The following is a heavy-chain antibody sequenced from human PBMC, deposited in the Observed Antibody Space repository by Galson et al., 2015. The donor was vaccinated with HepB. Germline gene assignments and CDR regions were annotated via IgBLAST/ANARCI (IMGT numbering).Heavy chain of an antibody. CDR2: ISGSGGST. D-gene: IGHD3-3*01. CDR3: ANTIPGLIFGVGDYYYGMDV. V-gene: IGHV3-23*01. Sequence: SLRLSCAASGFTFSSYAMSWVRQAPGKGLEWVSAISGSGGSTYYADSVKGRFTISRDNSKNTLYLQMNSLRAEDTAVYYCANTIPGLIFGVGDYYYGMDVWGQGTTVTVSS. J-gene: IGHJ6*02. CDR1: GFTFSSYA.